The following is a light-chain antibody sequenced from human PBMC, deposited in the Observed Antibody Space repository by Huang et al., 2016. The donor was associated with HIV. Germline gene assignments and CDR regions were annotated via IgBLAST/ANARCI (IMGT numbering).Light chain of an antibody. CDR2: VAS. J-gene: IGKJ2*01. V-gene: IGKV1-39*01. CDR1: QSIREY. CDR3: QQTYGTRTT. Sequence: DIQMTQPPSSLPASVGDRVTITCRASQSIREYVHWYQQKPGKAPKLLIYVASTLQSGVPSRFSGSGSGRDFTLTVRSLQPEDFAPCYCQQTYGTRTTFGRGTKLDIK.